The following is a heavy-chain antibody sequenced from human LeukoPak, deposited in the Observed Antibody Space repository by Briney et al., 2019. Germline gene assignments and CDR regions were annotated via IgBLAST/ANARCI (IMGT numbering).Heavy chain of an antibody. Sequence: SETLSLTCAVYGGSFSGYYWNWIRQPPGKGLEWIGEISHSGNTNYNPSLKSRVTMSVDTSKNQFSLKLSSVTAADTAVYYCARRGRWQQLDFYYYYYMDVWGKGTTVIVSS. J-gene: IGHJ6*03. CDR3: ARRGRWQQLDFYYYYYMDV. V-gene: IGHV4-34*01. D-gene: IGHD5-24*01. CDR1: GGSFSGYY. CDR2: ISHSGNT.